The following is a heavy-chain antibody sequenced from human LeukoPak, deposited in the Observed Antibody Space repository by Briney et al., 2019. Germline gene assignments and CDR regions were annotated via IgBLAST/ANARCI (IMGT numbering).Heavy chain of an antibody. CDR1: GFILSTHG. CDR3: ARDLSFGSLDF. V-gene: IGHV3-33*01. Sequence: GGSLRLSCAASGFILSTHGMHWVRQAPGKGLEWVAGMWYDGSREDYADSVKGRFTISRDMSKNTLNLQMNSQRVEDTAMFYCARDLSFGSLDFRGQGTLVTVSS. J-gene: IGHJ4*02. CDR2: MWYDGSRE. D-gene: IGHD1-26*01.